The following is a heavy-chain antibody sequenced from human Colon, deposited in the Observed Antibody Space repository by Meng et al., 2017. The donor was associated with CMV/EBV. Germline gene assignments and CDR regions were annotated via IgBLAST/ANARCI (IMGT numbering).Heavy chain of an antibody. Sequence: PSQTFPPRCRSSADSTTADPHWDLHRRPPEKGPEWIGCIFHPGAPPYNPPPESRVIISMDTSKTPFSLRLNSVNAADTAVYYCARGPLAPHLRYFDYWGRGTLVTVSS. J-gene: IGHJ4*02. CDR3: ARGPLAPHLRYFDY. D-gene: IGHD2-15*01. CDR2: IFHPGAP. V-gene: IGHV4-30-4*08. CDR1: ADSTTADPH.